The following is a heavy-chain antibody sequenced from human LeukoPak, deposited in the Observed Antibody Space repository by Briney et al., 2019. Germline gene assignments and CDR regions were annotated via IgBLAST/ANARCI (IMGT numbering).Heavy chain of an antibody. CDR2: ISGSGGST. CDR1: GFTFSSYA. Sequence: GGSLRLSCAASGFTFSSYAMSWVRQAPGKGLEWVSAISGSGGSTYYADSVKGRFTISRDNSKNSLYLQMNSLRAEDTALYYCAKDSSRLLFDSSGYYYGSYFYYYYYGMDVWGQGTTVTVSS. CDR3: AKDSSRLLFDSSGYYYGSYFYYYYYGMDV. J-gene: IGHJ6*02. D-gene: IGHD3-22*01. V-gene: IGHV3-23*01.